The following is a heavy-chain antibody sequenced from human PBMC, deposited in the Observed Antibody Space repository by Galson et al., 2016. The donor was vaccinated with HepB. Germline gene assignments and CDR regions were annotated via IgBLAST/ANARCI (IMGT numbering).Heavy chain of an antibody. CDR1: GDSIRSDSEY. V-gene: IGHV4-39*01. J-gene: IGHJ5*02. D-gene: IGHD1-1*01. CDR2: IFHTGTT. CDR3: ARHGELDSDRGWFDP. Sequence: ETLSLTCIVSGDSIRSDSEYWGWVRQSPGKGLEWIGSIFHTGTTYYNPSLKSRLTIFLDTSSNQFSLRLRSVTAADTALYSCARHGELDSDRGWFDPWGQGTLVTVSS.